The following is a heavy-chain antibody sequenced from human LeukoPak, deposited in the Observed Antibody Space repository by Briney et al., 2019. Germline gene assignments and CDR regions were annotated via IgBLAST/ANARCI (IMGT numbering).Heavy chain of an antibody. D-gene: IGHD3-9*01. Sequence: GASVKVSCKASGYTFTSYGISWVRQAPGQGLEWMGWISAYNGNTNYAQKLQGRVTMTTDTSTSTAYMELRSLRSDDTAVYYCARGGLRYFDSAYFDYWGQGTLVTVSS. V-gene: IGHV1-18*01. CDR3: ARGGLRYFDSAYFDY. J-gene: IGHJ4*02. CDR2: ISAYNGNT. CDR1: GYTFTSYG.